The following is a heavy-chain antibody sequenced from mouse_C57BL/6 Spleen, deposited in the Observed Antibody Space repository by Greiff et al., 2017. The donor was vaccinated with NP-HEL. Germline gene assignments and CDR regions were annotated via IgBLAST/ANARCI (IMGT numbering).Heavy chain of an antibody. CDR3: TTCLTGRGYFDY. V-gene: IGHV14-1*01. J-gene: IGHJ2*01. D-gene: IGHD4-1*01. CDR2: IDPEDGDT. CDR1: GFNIKDYY. Sequence: VQLQQSGAELVRPGASVKLSCTASGFNIKDYYMHWVKQRPEQGLEWIGRIDPEDGDTESAPKFQGKATMTADTSSNTAYLQLSNLTSEDTAVYYWTTCLTGRGYFDYWGQGTTLTGSS.